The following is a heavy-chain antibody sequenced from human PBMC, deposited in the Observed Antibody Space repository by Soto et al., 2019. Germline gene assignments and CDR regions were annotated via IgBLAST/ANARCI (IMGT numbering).Heavy chain of an antibody. CDR1: GGSFSGYY. D-gene: IGHD3-22*01. J-gene: IGHJ4*02. CDR3: ASSAPTTIVVDYPSGDY. V-gene: IGHV4-34*01. Sequence: VQLQQWGAGLLTPSETLSLTCAVYGGSFSGYYWSWILQPPGKGLEWIGEINQGASTNSNPSPKSRVTITVDTSKSPFSLKLRSVTAADTAVYYCASSAPTTIVVDYPSGDYCGQGTLVTVSS. CDR2: INQGAST.